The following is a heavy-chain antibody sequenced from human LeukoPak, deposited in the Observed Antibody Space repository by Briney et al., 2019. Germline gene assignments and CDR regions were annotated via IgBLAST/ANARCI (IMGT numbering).Heavy chain of an antibody. CDR1: GFTFSDYG. D-gene: IGHD6-13*01. CDR3: AKSSSWYGYYYYYMDV. J-gene: IGHJ6*03. Sequence: GGSLRLSCAASGFTFSDYGMSWVRQAPGKGLEWISSISSTGGTTYYADSVKGRFTISRDNSKNTLYLQMNSMRAEDTAVYYCAKSSSWYGYYYYYMDVWGKGTTVTVSS. CDR2: ISSTGGTT. V-gene: IGHV3-23*01.